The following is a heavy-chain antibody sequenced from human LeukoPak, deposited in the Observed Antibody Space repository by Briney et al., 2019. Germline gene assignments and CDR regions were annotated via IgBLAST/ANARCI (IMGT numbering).Heavy chain of an antibody. CDR3: ARVGSSWPHYYFDS. CDR1: GGSISTSSY. Sequence: SETLSLTCTVSGGSISTSSYWAWIRQPPGKGLEWIGNIYYTGSTYYNPSLKSRLTISVDTSKNHFSLRLSSVTAADTAVYSCARVGSSWPHYYFDSWGQGILVTVSS. CDR2: IYYTGST. V-gene: IGHV4-39*07. D-gene: IGHD6-13*01. J-gene: IGHJ4*02.